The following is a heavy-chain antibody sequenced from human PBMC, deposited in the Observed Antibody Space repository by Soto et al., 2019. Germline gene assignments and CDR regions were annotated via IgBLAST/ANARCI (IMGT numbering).Heavy chain of an antibody. CDR2: IIPILGIA. J-gene: IGHJ4*02. V-gene: IGHV1-69*02. D-gene: IGHD6-19*01. CDR1: GGTFSSYT. CDR3: ARVAVAGMRDY. Sequence: QVQLVQSGAEVKKPGSSVKVSCKASGGTFSSYTISWVRQAPGQGLEWMGRIIPILGIANYAQKFQGRVTITANKSTSTAYMELSSLRSEDTAVYYCARVAVAGMRDYWGQGTLVTVSS.